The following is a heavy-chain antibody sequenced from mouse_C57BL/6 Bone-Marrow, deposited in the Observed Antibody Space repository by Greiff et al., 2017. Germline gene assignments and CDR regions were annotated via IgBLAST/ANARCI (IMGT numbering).Heavy chain of an antibody. Sequence: QVHVKQSGAELARPGASVKLSCKASGYTFTSYGISWVKQRSGQGLEWIGEIYPRSGNTYYNEKFKGKATLTADKSSSTAYMELRSLTSEDSAVYFCARDYEGYDYGVWFAYWGQGTLVTVSA. CDR3: ARDYEGYDYGVWFAY. CDR2: IYPRSGNT. V-gene: IGHV1-81*01. D-gene: IGHD2-4*01. J-gene: IGHJ3*01. CDR1: GYTFTSYG.